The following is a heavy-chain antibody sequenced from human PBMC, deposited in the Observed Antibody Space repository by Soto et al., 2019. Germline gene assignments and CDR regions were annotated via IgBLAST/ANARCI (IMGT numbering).Heavy chain of an antibody. CDR1: GFTFSTYS. D-gene: IGHD3-10*01. J-gene: IGHJ4*02. CDR2: ISSSSSTI. CDR3: AKEAGGGSGSYWNYYFDY. V-gene: IGHV3-48*01. Sequence: GGSLRLSCAASGFTFSTYSMNWVRQAPGKGLEWVSYISSSSSTIFYTDSVKGRFTVSRDNAKNSLYLQMNSLRAEDTAVYYCAKEAGGGSGSYWNYYFDYWGQGTLVTVSS.